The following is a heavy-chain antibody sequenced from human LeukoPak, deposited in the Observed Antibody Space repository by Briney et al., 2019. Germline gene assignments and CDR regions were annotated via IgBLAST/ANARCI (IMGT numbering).Heavy chain of an antibody. CDR3: ARDRPAMPRGDAFDI. CDR2: IYHRGST. V-gene: IGHV4-30-2*01. J-gene: IGHJ3*02. D-gene: IGHD2-2*01. CDR1: GGSISSGEYY. Sequence: SETLSPTWTVSGGSISSGEYYWSWIRQPPGKGLEWIGYIYHRGSTYYNPSLKSRVTISVDKSKNQFSLKLSSVTAADTAVYYCARDRPAMPRGDAFDIWGQGTMVTVSS.